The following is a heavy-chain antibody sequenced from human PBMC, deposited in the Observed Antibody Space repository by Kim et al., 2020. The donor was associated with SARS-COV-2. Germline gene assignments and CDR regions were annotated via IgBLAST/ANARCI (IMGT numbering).Heavy chain of an antibody. J-gene: IGHJ4*02. CDR3: ARDSSTWAFDY. Sequence: IYAQKVQGRVTMTRDTPTSTDDLDLASLRSEDSAVYYCARDSSTWAFDYWGQGTLVTVSS. V-gene: IGHV1-46*01. D-gene: IGHD6-13*01.